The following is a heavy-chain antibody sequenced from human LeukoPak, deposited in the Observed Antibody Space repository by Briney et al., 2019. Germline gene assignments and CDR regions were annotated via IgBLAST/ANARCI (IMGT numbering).Heavy chain of an antibody. D-gene: IGHD5-12*01. V-gene: IGHV4-59*08. CDR1: GGSLSSYY. CDR3: ARHEWLRFDY. Sequence: SETLSLTCTVSGGSLSSYYWSWIRQPPGKGLEWIGYIYYSGSTNYNPSLKSRVTISVDTSKNQFSLKLSSVTAADTAVYYCARHEWLRFDYWGQGTLVTVSS. J-gene: IGHJ4*02. CDR2: IYYSGST.